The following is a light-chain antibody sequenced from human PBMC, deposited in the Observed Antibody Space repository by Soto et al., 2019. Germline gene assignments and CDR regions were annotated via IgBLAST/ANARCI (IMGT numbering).Light chain of an antibody. V-gene: IGKV1-5*03. CDR1: QNIDRS. J-gene: IGKJ1*01. CDR3: QHYDAYSRT. CDR2: TAS. Sequence: DIQMTQSPSTLSTSLGDRVTITCRARQNIDRSLAWYQQKPGKAPKLLIYTASNLQDGVPSRFSASGSGTDFTLTISGLQPDDFATYYCQHYDAYSRTFGQGTRVDVK.